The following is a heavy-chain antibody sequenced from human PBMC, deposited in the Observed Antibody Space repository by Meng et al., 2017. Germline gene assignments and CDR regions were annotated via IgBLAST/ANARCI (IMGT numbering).Heavy chain of an antibody. V-gene: IGHV3-7*01. CDR1: GFTFSSYW. D-gene: IGHD6-19*01. CDR3: ARETSQWLPLD. CDR2: IKQDGSEK. Sequence: GESLKISCAASGFTFSSYWMSWVRQAPGKGLEWVANIKQDGSEKYYADSVKGRFTISRDNSKNTLYLQMNSLRAEDTAVYYCARETSQWLPLDWGQGTLVTVSS. J-gene: IGHJ4*02.